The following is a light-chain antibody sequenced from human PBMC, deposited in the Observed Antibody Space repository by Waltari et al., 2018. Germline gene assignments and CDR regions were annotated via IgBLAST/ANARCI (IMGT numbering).Light chain of an antibody. CDR2: DAS. CDR3: QKYGSLPAT. V-gene: IGKV3-20*01. Sequence: EIVLTQSPGTLSLSPGERATLSCRASQSVRRFLAWYQQKPGQAPRLLIYDASSRATGIPDRFSGSGFGTDFSLTISRLEPEDFAVYYCQKYGSLPATFGQGTKAEIK. J-gene: IGKJ1*01. CDR1: QSVRRF.